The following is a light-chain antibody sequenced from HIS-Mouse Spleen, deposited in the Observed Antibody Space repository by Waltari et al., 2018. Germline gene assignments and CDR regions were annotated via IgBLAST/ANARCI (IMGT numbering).Light chain of an antibody. V-gene: IGLV3-10*01. CDR3: YSTDSSGNHRV. J-gene: IGLJ2*01. CDR1: ALPKKY. Sequence: SYELTQPPSVSVSPGQTARITCSGDALPKKYAYWYQQKSGQAPVLVIYDDSQRPSGFPERFSGSSSGTMATLTISGAQVEDEADYYCYSTDSSGNHRVFGGGTKLTVL. CDR2: DDS.